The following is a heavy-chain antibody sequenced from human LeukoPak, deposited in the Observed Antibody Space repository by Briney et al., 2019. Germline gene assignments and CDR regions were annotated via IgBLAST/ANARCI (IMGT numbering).Heavy chain of an antibody. D-gene: IGHD3-10*01. J-gene: IGHJ4*02. CDR1: GGSISSHY. Sequence: SETLSLTCTVSGGSISSHYWSWIRQPPGKGLEWLGYIYYSGDTNYNPSLKSRVTISVDTSKNQFSLKLSSVTAADTAVYYCARDLDYGSGSYYDYWGQGTLVTVSS. V-gene: IGHV4-59*11. CDR2: IYYSGDT. CDR3: ARDLDYGSGSYYDY.